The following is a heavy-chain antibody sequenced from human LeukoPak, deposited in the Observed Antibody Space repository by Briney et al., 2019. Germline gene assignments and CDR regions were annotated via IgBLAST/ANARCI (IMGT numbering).Heavy chain of an antibody. D-gene: IGHD6-13*01. Sequence: GRSLRLSCAASGFTFSSYAMHWVRQAPGKGLEWVAVISYDGSNKYYADSVKGRFTISRDNSKNTLYLQMNSLRAEDTAVYYCARDLSSHKNDAFDIWGQGTMVTVSS. CDR1: GFTFSSYA. J-gene: IGHJ3*02. CDR3: ARDLSSHKNDAFDI. V-gene: IGHV3-30-3*01. CDR2: ISYDGSNK.